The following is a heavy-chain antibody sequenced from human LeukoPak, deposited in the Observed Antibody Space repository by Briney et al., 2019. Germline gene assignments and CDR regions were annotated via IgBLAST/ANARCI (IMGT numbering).Heavy chain of an antibody. CDR1: GFTFSSYG. D-gene: IGHD6-13*01. CDR2: LSYDGSNK. J-gene: IGHJ6*03. CDR3: ARLGAPEYSSSWYAGNYYYYMDV. V-gene: IGHV3-30*03. Sequence: GGSLRLSCAASGFTFSSYGMHWVRQAPGKGLEWVAVLSYDGSNKYYADSVKGRFTISRDNSKNTLYLQMNSLRAEDTAVYYCARLGAPEYSSSWYAGNYYYYMDVWGKGTTVTVSS.